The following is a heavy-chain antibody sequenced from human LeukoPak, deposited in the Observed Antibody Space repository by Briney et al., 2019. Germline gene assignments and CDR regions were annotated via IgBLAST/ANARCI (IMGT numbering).Heavy chain of an antibody. CDR3: ARARDGYNLIAFDI. J-gene: IGHJ3*02. Sequence: ASVKVSCKASGYTFTGYYMHWVRQAPGQGLEWMGRINPNSGGTNYAQKFQGRVAMTRDTSISTAYMELSRLRSDATAVYYCARARDGYNLIAFDIWGQGTMVTVSS. CDR2: INPNSGGT. D-gene: IGHD5-24*01. V-gene: IGHV1-2*06. CDR1: GYTFTGYY.